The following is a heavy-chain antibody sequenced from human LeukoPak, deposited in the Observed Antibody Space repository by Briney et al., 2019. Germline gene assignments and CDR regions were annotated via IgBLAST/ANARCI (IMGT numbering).Heavy chain of an antibody. CDR1: GGSISSYY. CDR3: ARSARGQQAFDY. CDR2: IYYSGST. J-gene: IGHJ4*02. Sequence: SETLSLTCTVSGGSISSYYWSWIRQPPGKGLERIGYIYYSGSTNYNPSLKSRVTISVDTSKSQFSLKLSSVTTADTAVYYCARSARGQQAFDYWGQGTLVTVSS. V-gene: IGHV4-59*08. D-gene: IGHD6-13*01.